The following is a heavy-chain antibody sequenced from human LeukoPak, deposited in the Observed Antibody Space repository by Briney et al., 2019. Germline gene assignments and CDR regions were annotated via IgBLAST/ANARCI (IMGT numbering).Heavy chain of an antibody. Sequence: GGSLRLSCAASGFTFSSYWMHWVRQAPGKGLVWVSRINSDGSSTSYADSVKGRFTISRDNAKNTLYLQMNSLRAEDTAVYYCARGVISCWFDPWGQGTLVTVSS. CDR3: ARGVISCWFDP. V-gene: IGHV3-74*01. D-gene: IGHD3-22*01. CDR1: GFTFSSYW. J-gene: IGHJ5*02. CDR2: INSDGSST.